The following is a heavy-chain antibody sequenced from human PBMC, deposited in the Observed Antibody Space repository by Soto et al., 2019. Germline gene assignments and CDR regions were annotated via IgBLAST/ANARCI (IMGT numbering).Heavy chain of an antibody. Sequence: SVKVSCKASGDTFSTSAISWVRQAPGKVLEWMGGITPIFGSTKYAQNFQERLTITADESTRSAYMTLSSLTSADTAVYYCADGRGGILLGANWGQGTLVTVSS. D-gene: IGHD3-10*01. CDR2: ITPIFGST. J-gene: IGHJ1*01. CDR1: GDTFSTSA. V-gene: IGHV1-69*13. CDR3: ADGRGGILLGAN.